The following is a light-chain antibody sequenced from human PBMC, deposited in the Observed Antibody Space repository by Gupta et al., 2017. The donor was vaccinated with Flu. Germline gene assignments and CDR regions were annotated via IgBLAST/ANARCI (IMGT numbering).Light chain of an antibody. V-gene: IGLV2-14*01. CDR2: EVS. CDR1: SSDVGGYNY. J-gene: IGLJ3*02. CDR3: SSYINSSTLEV. Sequence: QSALTQPASVSGSPGQSITISCTGTSSDVGGYNYVSWYQQHPGKAPKLMIYEVSNRPSGVSNRFSGSKSGNTASLTISGLQAEDEADYYCSSYINSSTLEVFGGGTKLTVL.